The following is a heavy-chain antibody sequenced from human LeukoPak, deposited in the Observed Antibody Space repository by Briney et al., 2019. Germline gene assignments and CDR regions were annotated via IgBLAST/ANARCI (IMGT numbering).Heavy chain of an antibody. CDR2: IYHSGST. V-gene: IGHV4-30-2*01. CDR3: ARTSIAARRANAFDI. CDR1: GGSVSSGGYS. J-gene: IGHJ3*02. Sequence: SETLSLTCSVSGGSVSSGGYSWSWIRQPPGKGLEWIGYIYHSGSTYYNPSLKSRVTISVDRSKNQFSLKLSSVTAADTAVYYCARTSIAARRANAFDIWGQGTMVTVSS. D-gene: IGHD6-6*01.